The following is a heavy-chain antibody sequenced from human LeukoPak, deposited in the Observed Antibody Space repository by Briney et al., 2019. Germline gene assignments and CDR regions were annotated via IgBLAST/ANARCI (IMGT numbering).Heavy chain of an antibody. CDR2: IYTSGST. CDR1: GGSISSYY. CDR3: AREGLLWFGESNVYYFDY. V-gene: IGHV4-4*07. D-gene: IGHD3-10*01. J-gene: IGHJ4*02. Sequence: SETLSLTCTVSGGSISSYYWSWIRQPAGKGLEWIGRIYTSGSTNYNPSLKSRVTMSVDTSKNQFSLKLSSVTAADTAVYYCAREGLLWFGESNVYYFDYWGQGTLVTVSS.